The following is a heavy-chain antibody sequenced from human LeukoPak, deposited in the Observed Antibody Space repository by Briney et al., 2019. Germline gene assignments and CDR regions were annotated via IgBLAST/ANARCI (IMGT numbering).Heavy chain of an antibody. J-gene: IGHJ4*02. Sequence: GGSLRLSCAASDFIFSNYWMYWVRQAPGKGLVWVSRITGDGSSTNYADSVKGRFTISRDNAKNTLHLQMNSLRAEDTAVYYCARSEQRYSYGIDYWGQGTLVTVSS. D-gene: IGHD5-18*01. V-gene: IGHV3-74*01. CDR3: ARSEQRYSYGIDY. CDR1: DFIFSNYW. CDR2: ITGDGSST.